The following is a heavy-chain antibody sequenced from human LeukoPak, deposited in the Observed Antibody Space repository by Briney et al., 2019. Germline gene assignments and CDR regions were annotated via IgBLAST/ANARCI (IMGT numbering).Heavy chain of an antibody. Sequence: GGSLRLSCAASAFTFGGYDMHWVRQGTGRGLEWVSGISTSNDTHYADSVKGRFTISRENAKNSLYLQMNSLRAGDTAVYYCAREKLGSGFWSFDLWGRGTLVTVSS. CDR3: AREKLGSGFWSFDL. CDR1: AFTFGGYD. D-gene: IGHD3-10*01. CDR2: ISTSNDT. J-gene: IGHJ2*01. V-gene: IGHV3-13*01.